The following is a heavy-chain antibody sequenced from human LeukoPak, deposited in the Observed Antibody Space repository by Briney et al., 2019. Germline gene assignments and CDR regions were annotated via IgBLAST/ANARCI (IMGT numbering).Heavy chain of an antibody. CDR1: GGSISGYY. J-gene: IGHJ4*02. CDR2: IYYSGST. V-gene: IGHV4-59*01. D-gene: IGHD6-6*01. CDR3: AISREYSSSPGDY. Sequence: PSETLSLTCTVSGGSISGYYWSWIRQPPGKGLEWIGYIYYSGSTNYNPSLKSRVTISVDTSKNQFSLKLSSVTAADTAVYYCAISREYSSSPGDYWGQGTLVTVSS.